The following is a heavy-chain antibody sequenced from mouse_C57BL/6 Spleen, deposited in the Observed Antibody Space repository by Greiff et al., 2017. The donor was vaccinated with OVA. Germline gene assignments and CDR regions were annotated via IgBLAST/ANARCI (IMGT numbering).Heavy chain of an antibody. D-gene: IGHD1-1*01. J-gene: IGHJ3*01. CDR1: GYSITSGYY. CDR3: ARGGGSPRFAY. CDR2: ISYDGSN. Sequence: DVKLQESGPGLVKPSQSLSLTCSVTGYSITSGYYWNWIRQFPGNKLEWMGYISYDGSNNYNPSLKNRISITRDTSKNQFFLKLNSVTTEDTATYYCARGGGSPRFAYWGQGTLVTVSA. V-gene: IGHV3-6*01.